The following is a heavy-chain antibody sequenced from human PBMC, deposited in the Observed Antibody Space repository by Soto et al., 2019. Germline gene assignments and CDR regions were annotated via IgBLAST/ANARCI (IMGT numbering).Heavy chain of an antibody. CDR2: ISSSSSYI. J-gene: IGHJ6*02. V-gene: IGHV3-21*01. CDR3: ARDTLEYYYCSGSYSPRYYCFYGMDV. Sequence: EVQLVESGGGLVKPGGSLRLSCAASGFTFSSYSMNWVRQAPGKGLEWVSCISSSSSYIYYADSVKGRFTISRDNAKNSLYLQMNSIRAEDTAVYYCARDTLEYYYCSGSYSPRYYCFYGMDVWGRGTTVTVSS. CDR1: GFTFSSYS. D-gene: IGHD3-10*01.